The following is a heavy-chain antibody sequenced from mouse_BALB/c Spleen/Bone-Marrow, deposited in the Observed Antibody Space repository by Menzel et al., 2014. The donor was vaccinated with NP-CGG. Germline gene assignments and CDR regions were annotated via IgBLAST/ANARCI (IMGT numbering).Heavy chain of an antibody. Sequence: AQLKESGPELVKPGTSVKISCKASGYSFTGYYMHWVKQSHVKSLEWIGRINPYTGATTYNQNFNVKASLTVDKSSSTAYMELHSLTSEDSAVYYCARGDWFTYWGQGTLVTVSA. CDR2: INPYTGAT. CDR1: GYSFTGYY. J-gene: IGHJ3*01. V-gene: IGHV1-42*01. CDR3: ARGDWFTY.